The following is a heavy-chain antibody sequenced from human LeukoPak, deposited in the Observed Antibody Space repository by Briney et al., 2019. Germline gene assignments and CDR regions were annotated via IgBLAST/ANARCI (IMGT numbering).Heavy chain of an antibody. Sequence: SETLSLTCTVSGGSISSYYWGWIRQPPGKGLEWIGSIYYSGSTYYNPSLKSRVTISVDTSKNQFSLKLSSVTAADTAVYYCARGSSTAAIDYWAREPWSPSPQ. D-gene: IGHD2-2*01. CDR1: GGSISSYY. J-gene: IGHJ4*02. CDR2: IYYSGST. V-gene: IGHV4-39*01. CDR3: ARGSSTAAIDY.